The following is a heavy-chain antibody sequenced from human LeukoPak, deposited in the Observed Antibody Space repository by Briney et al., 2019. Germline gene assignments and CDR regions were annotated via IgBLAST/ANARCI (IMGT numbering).Heavy chain of an antibody. CDR1: GYSISSGYY. D-gene: IGHD6-13*01. Sequence: SETLSLTCAVSGYSISSGYYWGWIRQPPGKGLEWIGSIYHSGSTYYNPSLKSRVTISVDTSKNQFSLKLSSVTAADTAVYCCARAAAAGFHAFDIWGQGTMVTVSS. CDR3: ARAAAAGFHAFDI. CDR2: IYHSGST. J-gene: IGHJ3*02. V-gene: IGHV4-38-2*01.